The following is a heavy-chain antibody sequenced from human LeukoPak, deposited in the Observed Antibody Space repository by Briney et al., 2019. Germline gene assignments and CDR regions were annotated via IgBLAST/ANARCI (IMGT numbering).Heavy chain of an antibody. CDR3: ARVEVTMVRGVSL. V-gene: IGHV4-31*03. CDR2: IYYSGST. J-gene: IGHJ4*02. Sequence: SETLSLTCTVSGGSISSGGYYWSWIRQHPGKGLEWIGYIYYSGSTYYNPSLKSRVTISVDTSENQFSLKLSSVTAADTAVYYCARVEVTMVRGVSLWGQGTLVTVSS. D-gene: IGHD3-10*01. CDR1: GGSISSGGYY.